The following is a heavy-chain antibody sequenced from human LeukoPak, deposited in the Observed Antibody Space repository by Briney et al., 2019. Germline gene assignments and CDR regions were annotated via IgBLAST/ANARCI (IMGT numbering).Heavy chain of an antibody. Sequence: GGSLRLSCAASGFTFSSHSMNWVRQAPGKGLEWVSSISSSSSYIYYADSVKGRFTISRDNAKNSLYLQMNSLRAEDTAVYYCARDAAGYCSSTSCYTASYYYYYYMDVWGKGTTVTVSS. CDR1: GFTFSSHS. J-gene: IGHJ6*03. CDR2: ISSSSSYI. CDR3: ARDAAGYCSSTSCYTASYYYYYYMDV. D-gene: IGHD2-2*02. V-gene: IGHV3-21*01.